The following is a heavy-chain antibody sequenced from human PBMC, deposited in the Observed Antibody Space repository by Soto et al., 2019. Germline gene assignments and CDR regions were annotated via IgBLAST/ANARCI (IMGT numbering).Heavy chain of an antibody. CDR2: TFYRGVT. Sequence: SETLSLTCTVSAESFSSFPWSWVRQPPGKGLEWIGYTFYRGVTYYNPPLSSRATISIDTSKNQFSLSLSSVTAADSAVYFCARFDFGYYFMDFWGQGTTVTVSS. CDR3: ARFDFGYYFMDF. V-gene: IGHV4-59*01. CDR1: AESFSSFP. J-gene: IGHJ6*02. D-gene: IGHD4-17*01.